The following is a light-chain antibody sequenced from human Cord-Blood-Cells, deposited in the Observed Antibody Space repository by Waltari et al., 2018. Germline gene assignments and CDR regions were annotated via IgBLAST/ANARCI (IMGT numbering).Light chain of an antibody. J-gene: IGLJ3*02. V-gene: IGLV2-14*03. CDR1: SSDVGGYNY. Sequence: QSALTQPASVSGSPGQSITISCTGTSSDVGGYNYVSWYQQHPGKAPKLMIYDVSNRHAGVSNRFSGSKSGNTASLTISGRQAEDEADYYCSSYTSSSTRVFGGGTKLTVL. CDR2: DVS. CDR3: SSYTSSSTRV.